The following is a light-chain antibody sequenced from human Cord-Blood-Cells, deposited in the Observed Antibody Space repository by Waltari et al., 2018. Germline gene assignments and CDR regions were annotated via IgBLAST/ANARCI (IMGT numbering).Light chain of an antibody. CDR2: DES. CDR1: QDISNY. J-gene: IGKJ4*01. CDR3: QQYDNLPPLT. V-gene: IGKV1-33*01. Sequence: DIQMTQSPSSLSASVGDRVTITCQASQDISNYLNWYQQKPGKAPKLLIYDESNLETVVPARCSGSESGTDFTFTISSLQPEDIATYYRQQYDNLPPLTFGGGTKVEIK.